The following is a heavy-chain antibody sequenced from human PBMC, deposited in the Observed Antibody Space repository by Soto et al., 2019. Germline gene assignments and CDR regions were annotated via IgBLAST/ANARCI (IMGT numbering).Heavy chain of an antibody. D-gene: IGHD3-22*01. CDR2: VDASGNT. V-gene: IGHV4-4*07. CDR3: ARDVGGSVVPHWFDP. Sequence: QVQLQESGPGLVKASETLSLSCTVSGHCISADYWSWIRQPAGKRLEWIGRVDASGNTNYNPSLKSRVTMSVDTSKNQFFLKVRSVTAADTAMYFCARDVGGSVVPHWFDPWGQGALVTVSS. CDR1: GHCISADY. J-gene: IGHJ5*02.